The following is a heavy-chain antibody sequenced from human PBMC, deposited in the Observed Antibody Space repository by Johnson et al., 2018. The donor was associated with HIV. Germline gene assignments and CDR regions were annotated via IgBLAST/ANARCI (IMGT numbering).Heavy chain of an antibody. CDR3: AVWELGLGIDFDI. J-gene: IGHJ3*02. Sequence: VQLVESGGGVVQPGRSLRLSCAASGFTFSSYAMHWVRQAPGKGLEWVAVISYDGSNKYYADSVKGRFTISRDNSKNTLYLQMNSLRAEDTAVYYCAVWELGLGIDFDIWGQGTMVTVSS. D-gene: IGHD1-26*01. CDR2: ISYDGSNK. V-gene: IGHV3-30*04. CDR1: GFTFSSYA.